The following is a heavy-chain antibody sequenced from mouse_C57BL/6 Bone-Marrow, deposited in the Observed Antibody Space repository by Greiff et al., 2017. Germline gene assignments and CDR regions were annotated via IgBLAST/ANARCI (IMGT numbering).Heavy chain of an antibody. V-gene: IGHV2-5*01. CDR2: IWRGGST. D-gene: IGHD1-1*01. J-gene: IGHJ1*03. CDR3: AKGGYYGSSIYWYFDV. Sequence: VKVEESGPGLVQPSQSLSITCTVSGFSLTSYGVHWVRQSPGKGLEWLGVIWRGGSTDYNAAFMSRLSITQDNSKSQVFFKMNSLQADDTAIYYCAKGGYYGSSIYWYFDVWGTGTTVTVSS. CDR1: GFSLTSYG.